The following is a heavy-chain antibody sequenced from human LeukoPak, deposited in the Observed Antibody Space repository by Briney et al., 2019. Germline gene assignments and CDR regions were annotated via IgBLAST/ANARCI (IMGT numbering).Heavy chain of an antibody. CDR1: GCSTSRGVYS. V-gene: IGHV4-30-2*01. CDR2: IYHSGST. CDR3: GRADIVPTGSAFDI. J-gene: IGHJ3*02. Sequence: SETLSLTCAVSGCSTSRGVYSWTWIRQPPGKGLEWIGYIYHSGSTYYNPSLKSRITISVDSSKNQSSLNLSSGTAADTAVYYCGRADIVPTGSAFDIWGQGTKVTVSS. D-gene: IGHD5-12*01.